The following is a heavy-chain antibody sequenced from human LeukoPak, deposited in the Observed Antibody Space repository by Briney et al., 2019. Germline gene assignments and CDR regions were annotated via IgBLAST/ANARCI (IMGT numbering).Heavy chain of an antibody. Sequence: GGSLGLSCAASGFTFSSYAMHWVRQAPGKGLEWVAVISYDGSNKYYADSVKGRFTISRDNSKNTLYLQMNSLRAEDTAVYYCAKREGYCSGGSCYARYWGQGTLVTVSS. D-gene: IGHD2-15*01. V-gene: IGHV3-30*04. CDR1: GFTFSSYA. CDR2: ISYDGSNK. J-gene: IGHJ4*02. CDR3: AKREGYCSGGSCYARY.